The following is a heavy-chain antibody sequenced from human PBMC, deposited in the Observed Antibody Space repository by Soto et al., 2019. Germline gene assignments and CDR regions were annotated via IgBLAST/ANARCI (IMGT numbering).Heavy chain of an antibody. CDR2: ITGDSSYT. CDR3: SRDFIYDILTEGFDP. V-gene: IGHV3-21*01. D-gene: IGHD3-9*01. CDR1: GFSFSKYK. J-gene: IGHJ5*02. Sequence: GGSMRLSSSASGFSFSKYKRNWVRQAPGKGLEWVSSITGDSSYTYYADSVKGRFTISRDNANNSLYLEMNSLGAEDTAMYYCSRDFIYDILTEGFDPWGQGTLVTVSS.